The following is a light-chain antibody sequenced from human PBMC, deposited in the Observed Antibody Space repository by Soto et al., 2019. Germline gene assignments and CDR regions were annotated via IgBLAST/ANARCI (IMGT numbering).Light chain of an antibody. V-gene: IGLV2-14*03. CDR2: DVS. CDR1: TSDVGGYNY. J-gene: IGLJ1*01. CDR3: SSYTTTTALYV. Sequence: QSALTQPPSASGSPGQSVTISCTGTTSDVGGYNYVSWYQLHPDKVPKLIIYDVSNRPSGVSNRFSGSKSGSTASLTISGLQAEDEADYYCSSYTTTTALYVFGAGTKVTVL.